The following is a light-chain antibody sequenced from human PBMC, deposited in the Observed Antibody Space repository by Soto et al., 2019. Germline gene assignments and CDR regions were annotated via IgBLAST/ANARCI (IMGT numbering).Light chain of an antibody. V-gene: IGKV3-20*01. CDR2: AAS. CDR1: QSVSRAY. Sequence: EIVLTQSPGTLSLSPGDTATLSCRASQSVSRAYLAWYQQKPGQAPRLLIYAASSRATGIPDRFSGSGSGTDFTLTISRLEPEDFAMYYCQQYGSSRLTFGGGTKVEIK. J-gene: IGKJ4*01. CDR3: QQYGSSRLT.